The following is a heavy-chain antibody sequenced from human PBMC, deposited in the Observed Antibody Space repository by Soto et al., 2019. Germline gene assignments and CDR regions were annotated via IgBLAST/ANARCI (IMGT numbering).Heavy chain of an antibody. CDR1: GFTFSSYA. CDR3: AKDIMVAATPHDAFDI. CDR2: ISGSGGST. V-gene: IGHV3-23*01. Sequence: PGGSLRLSCAASGFTFSSYAMSWVRQAPGKGLEWVSAISGSGGSTYYADSVKGRFTISRDNSKNTLYLQMNSLRAEDTAVYYCAKDIMVAATPHDAFDIWGQGTMVTVS. D-gene: IGHD2-15*01. J-gene: IGHJ3*02.